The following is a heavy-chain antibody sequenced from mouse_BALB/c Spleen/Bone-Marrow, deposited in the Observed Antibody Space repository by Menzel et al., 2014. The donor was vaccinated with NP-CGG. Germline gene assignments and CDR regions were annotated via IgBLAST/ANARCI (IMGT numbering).Heavy chain of an antibody. D-gene: IGHD2-2*01. V-gene: IGHV1S22*01. Sequence: LQQSGSELVRPGASVKLSCKASGYTFTSYWMHWVKQRPGQGLEWIGNIYPGSSTTNYDEKFKSKATLTVDTSSSTAYMQLSSLTSEDSAVYYCTRVPIYYAYGAYWGQGTLVTVSA. CDR2: IYPGSSTT. CDR1: GYTFTSYW. CDR3: TRVPIYYAYGAY. J-gene: IGHJ3*01.